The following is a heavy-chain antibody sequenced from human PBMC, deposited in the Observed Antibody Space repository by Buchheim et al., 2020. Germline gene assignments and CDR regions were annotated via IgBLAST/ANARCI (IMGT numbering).Heavy chain of an antibody. D-gene: IGHD5-18*01. V-gene: IGHV3-23*01. CDR1: GFTFSLFA. CDR3: SKDGGYSSGYAFDY. CDR2: ISVSGGNT. Sequence: EVQLLESGGGLVQPGGSLRLSCAASGFTFSLFAMSWVRQAPGKGLEWVSTISVSGGNTYYADSVKGRFTISRDTSKNTLYLQMDSLRDEDTALYYCSKDGGYSSGYAFDYWGQGTL. J-gene: IGHJ4*02.